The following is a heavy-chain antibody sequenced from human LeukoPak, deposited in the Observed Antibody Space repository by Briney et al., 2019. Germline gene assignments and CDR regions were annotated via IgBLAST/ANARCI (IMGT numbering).Heavy chain of an antibody. D-gene: IGHD3-3*01. V-gene: IGHV5-51*01. CDR3: ARQHDFWSGPTSTYYYYGMDV. J-gene: IGHJ6*02. CDR1: GYSFTSYW. CDR2: IYPGDSDT. Sequence: TGESLKISCKGSGYSFTSYWIGWVRQMPGKGLEWMGIIYPGDSDTRYSPSFQGQVTISADKSISTAYLQWSSLKASDTAMYYCARQHDFWSGPTSTYYYYGMDVWGQGTTVTVSS.